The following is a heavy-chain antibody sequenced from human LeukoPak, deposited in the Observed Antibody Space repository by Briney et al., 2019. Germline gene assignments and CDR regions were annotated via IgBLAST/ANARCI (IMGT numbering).Heavy chain of an antibody. V-gene: IGHV3-23*01. CDR1: GFTFSSYA. Sequence: RGSLRLSCAASGFTFSSYAMSWVRQAPGKGLEWVSAISGSGGSTYYADSVKGRFTISRDNSKNTLYLQMNSLRAEDTAVYYCAKDRRIGSYLDYWGQGTLVTVSS. CDR2: ISGSGGST. CDR3: AKDRRIGSYLDY. J-gene: IGHJ4*02. D-gene: IGHD1-26*01.